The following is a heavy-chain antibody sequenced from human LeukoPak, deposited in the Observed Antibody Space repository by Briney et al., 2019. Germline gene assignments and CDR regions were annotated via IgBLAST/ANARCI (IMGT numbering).Heavy chain of an antibody. CDR2: TYHRSKWYN. Sequence: SQTLSLTCAISGDSVSSNSAAWNWIRQSPSRGLEWLGRTYHRSKWYNDYAVSVKSRITINPDTSKNQFPLQLNSVTPEDTAVYYCARFADGSGTHYTNHFDYWGQGTLVTVSS. V-gene: IGHV6-1*01. CDR1: GDSVSSNSAA. J-gene: IGHJ4*02. D-gene: IGHD3-10*01. CDR3: ARFADGSGTHYTNHFDY.